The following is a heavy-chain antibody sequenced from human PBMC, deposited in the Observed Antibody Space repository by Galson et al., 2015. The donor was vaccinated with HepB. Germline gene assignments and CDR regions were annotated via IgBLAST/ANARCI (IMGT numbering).Heavy chain of an antibody. V-gene: IGHV3-74*01. J-gene: IGHJ5*02. CDR1: GFTFSNYW. D-gene: IGHD1-26*01. CDR3: TRSMGATRNWFDP. Sequence: SLRLSCAASGFTFSNYWMHWVRQAPGKGLVWVSRINSDGSSTTYADSVKGRFTISRDNAKNTVNLQMNSLRAEDTALHYCTRSMGATRNWFDPWGQGTLVAVSS. CDR2: INSDGSST.